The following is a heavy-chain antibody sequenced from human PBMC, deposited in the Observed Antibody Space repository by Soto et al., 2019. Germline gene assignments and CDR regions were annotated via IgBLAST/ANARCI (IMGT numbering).Heavy chain of an antibody. V-gene: IGHV2-5*02. CDR1: GFSLSTSGVG. Sequence: QITLKESGPTLVKPTQTLTLTCTFSGFSLSTSGVGVGWIRQPPGQALEWLALIYWDDDKRYSPSLKSRLTITKDTSKNQVVLTMTNMDPVDTDTYYCAHRRSGERFDYWGQGTLVTVSS. J-gene: IGHJ4*02. D-gene: IGHD4-17*01. CDR2: IYWDDDK. CDR3: AHRRSGERFDY.